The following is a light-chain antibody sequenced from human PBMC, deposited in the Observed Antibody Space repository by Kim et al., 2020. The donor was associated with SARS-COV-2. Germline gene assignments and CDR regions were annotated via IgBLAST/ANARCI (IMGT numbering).Light chain of an antibody. Sequence: SYELTQPPSVSVSPGQTASITCSGYKLGDKYVSWYQQKPGQSPVVVIYQDNQRPSGIPERFSGSNSGNTATLTISGTQAMDEADYYCQAWDSSTHNYVFGAVTRSPS. V-gene: IGLV3-1*01. J-gene: IGLJ1*01. CDR1: KLGDKY. CDR3: QAWDSSTHNYV. CDR2: QDN.